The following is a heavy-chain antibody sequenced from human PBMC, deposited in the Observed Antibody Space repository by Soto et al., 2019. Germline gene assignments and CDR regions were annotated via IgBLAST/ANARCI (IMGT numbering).Heavy chain of an antibody. CDR2: ISAYNGYT. CDR3: EREYNSESYYVELGNWFDP. D-gene: IGHD3-10*01. V-gene: IGHV1-18*01. Sequence: QVQLVQSGAEVKKPGASVKVSCKASGYSFTNYGIARVRKAPGQGLEWMGWISAYNGYTNYTQKFQGRVTMTTDTSTSTAYMEMRILRFDNAAVYYCEREYNSESYYVELGNWFDPWGQGTLVTVSS. CDR1: GYSFTNYG. J-gene: IGHJ5*02.